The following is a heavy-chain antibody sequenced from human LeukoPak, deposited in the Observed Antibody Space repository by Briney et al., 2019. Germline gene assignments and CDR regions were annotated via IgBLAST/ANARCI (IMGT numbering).Heavy chain of an antibody. D-gene: IGHD3-10*01. CDR1: GYTFTGYG. CDR3: ARDQYYYGSGSPIFYYMDV. CDR2: ISAYNGNT. J-gene: IGHJ6*03. V-gene: IGHV1-18*01. Sequence: ASVKVSCKASGYTFTGYGISWVRQAPGQGLEWMGWISAYNGNTNYAQKLQGRVTMTTDTSTSTAYMELRSLRSDDTAVYYCARDQYYYGSGSPIFYYMDVWGKGTTVTVSS.